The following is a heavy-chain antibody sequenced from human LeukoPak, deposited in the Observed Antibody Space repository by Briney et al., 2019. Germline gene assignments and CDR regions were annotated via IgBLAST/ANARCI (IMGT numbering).Heavy chain of an antibody. CDR1: GVSISSYY. J-gene: IGHJ5*02. V-gene: IGHV4-59*01. Sequence: RPSETLSLTCPVSGVSISSYYWSWIRPPPGKGLEWIGYIYYRGRTNYNPSLKSRVTISVDTSKNQFSLKLSSVTAADTAVYYCARYASFRGYSSETNWFDPWGQGTLVTVSS. CDR2: IYYRGRT. D-gene: IGHD5-18*01. CDR3: ARYASFRGYSSETNWFDP.